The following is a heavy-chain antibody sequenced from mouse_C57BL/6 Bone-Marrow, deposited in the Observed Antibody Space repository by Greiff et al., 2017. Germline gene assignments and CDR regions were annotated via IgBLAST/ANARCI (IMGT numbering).Heavy chain of an antibody. V-gene: IGHV14-1*01. Sequence: EVQLQQSGAELVRPGASVKLSCTASGFNIKDYYMHWVKQRPEQGLEWIGRIDPEDGDTEYAPKFQGKATMTADTSSNTAYLQLSSLTSEDTAVYYCTIGCPYGYDLDYWGQGTTLTVSS. CDR3: TIGCPYGYDLDY. D-gene: IGHD2-2*01. J-gene: IGHJ2*01. CDR1: GFNIKDYY. CDR2: IDPEDGDT.